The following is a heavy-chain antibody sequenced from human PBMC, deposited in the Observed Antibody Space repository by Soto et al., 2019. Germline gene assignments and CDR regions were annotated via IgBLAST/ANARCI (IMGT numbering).Heavy chain of an antibody. V-gene: IGHV4-39*01. CDR1: GGSISSSSYY. D-gene: IGHD6-13*01. J-gene: IGHJ5*02. CDR3: GLGNQQLVRVGWFDP. Sequence: PSETLSLTCTVSGGSISSSSYYWGWIRQPPGKGLEWIGSIYYSGSTYYNPSLKSRVTISVDTSKNQFSLKLSSVTAADTAVYYCGLGNQQLVRVGWFDPWGQGTLVTVSS. CDR2: IYYSGST.